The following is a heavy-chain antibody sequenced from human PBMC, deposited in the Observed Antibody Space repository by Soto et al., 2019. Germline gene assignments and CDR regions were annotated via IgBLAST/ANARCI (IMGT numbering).Heavy chain of an antibody. J-gene: IGHJ5*02. Sequence: SETLSLTCAVPGYSISSGYYWGWLRQPPGKGLEWIGSIYPGGSTYYNPSLNSRVTLSIDMTNNHVSLILNSVTAADTAVYYCARVGPWVPYYYGSSPYTFENWFDPWGQGTLVTVSS. CDR2: IYPGGST. CDR3: ARVGPWVPYYYGSSPYTFENWFDP. CDR1: GYSISSGYY. V-gene: IGHV4-38-2*01. D-gene: IGHD3-22*01.